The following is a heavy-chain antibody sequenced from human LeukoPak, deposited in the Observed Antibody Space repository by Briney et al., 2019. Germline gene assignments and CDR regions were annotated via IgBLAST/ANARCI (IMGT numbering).Heavy chain of an antibody. CDR3: AKDRKQQNDAFDI. V-gene: IGHV3-33*06. D-gene: IGHD6-13*01. J-gene: IGHJ3*02. CDR2: IWYDGSNK. Sequence: GGSLRLSCAASGFTFSSYGMHWVRQAPGKGLEWVAVIWYDGSNKYYADSVKGRFTISRDNSKNTLYLQMNSLRAEDTAVYYCAKDRKQQNDAFDIWGQGTMVTVSS. CDR1: GFTFSSYG.